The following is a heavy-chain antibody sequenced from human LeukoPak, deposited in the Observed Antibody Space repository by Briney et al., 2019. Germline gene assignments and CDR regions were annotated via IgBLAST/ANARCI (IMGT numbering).Heavy chain of an antibody. D-gene: IGHD3-10*01. J-gene: IGHJ4*02. Sequence: GRSLRLSCAASGFTFDDYAMHWVRQAPGKGLEWVSGISWNSGSIGYADSVKGRFTISRDNSKNTLYLQMNSLRAEDTAVYYCAKDQELWFGEFPIYFDYWGQGTLVTVSS. CDR1: GFTFDDYA. CDR3: AKDQELWFGEFPIYFDY. V-gene: IGHV3-9*01. CDR2: ISWNSGSI.